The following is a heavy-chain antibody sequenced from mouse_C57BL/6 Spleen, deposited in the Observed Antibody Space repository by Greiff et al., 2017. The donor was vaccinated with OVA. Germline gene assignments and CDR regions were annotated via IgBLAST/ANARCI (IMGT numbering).Heavy chain of an antibody. Sequence: VMLVESGAELARPGASVKLSCKASGYTFTSYGISWVKQRTGQGLEWIGEIYPRSGNTYYNEKFKGKATLTADKSSSTAYMELRSLTSEDSAVYFCARVTTVVATDYWGQGTTLTVSS. V-gene: IGHV1-81*01. J-gene: IGHJ2*01. CDR3: ARVTTVVATDY. CDR1: GYTFTSYG. D-gene: IGHD1-1*01. CDR2: IYPRSGNT.